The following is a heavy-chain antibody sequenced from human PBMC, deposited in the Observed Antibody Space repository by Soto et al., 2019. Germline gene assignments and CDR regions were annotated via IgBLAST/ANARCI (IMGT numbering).Heavy chain of an antibody. Sequence: QVQLVQSGVEVKKPGASVKVSCKASGYTFTSYAISWVRQAPVQGLEGMGLLITYNGDTISAQKFQGRVILTTDTGTSTAYMALGSLRADDTAVYSCVIDASSGYRVWWDPWGQGTLVTFSA. CDR1: GYTFTSYA. CDR2: LITYNGDT. J-gene: IGHJ5*02. D-gene: IGHD5-18*01. V-gene: IGHV1-18*01. CDR3: VIDASSGYRVWWDP.